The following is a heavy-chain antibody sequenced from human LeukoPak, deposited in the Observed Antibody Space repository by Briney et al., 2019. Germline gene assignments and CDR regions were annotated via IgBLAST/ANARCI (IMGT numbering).Heavy chain of an antibody. J-gene: IGHJ4*02. CDR3: ARDCNGSSCYWIH. CDR1: GYTFSSYG. Sequence: WASVKVSCKASGYTFSSYGISWVRQAPGQGLEWLGYISAYNGNTNYAQKVQGRITMTTDTSTSTAYMEMRSLRSDDTAVYYCARDCNGSSCYWIHWGQGTLVTVSS. CDR2: ISAYNGNT. V-gene: IGHV1-18*01. D-gene: IGHD2-15*01.